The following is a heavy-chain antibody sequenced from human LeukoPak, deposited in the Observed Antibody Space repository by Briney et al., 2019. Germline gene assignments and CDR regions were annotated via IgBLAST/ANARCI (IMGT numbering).Heavy chain of an antibody. CDR2: IYYSGST. D-gene: IGHD3/OR15-3a*01. J-gene: IGHJ6*02. CDR1: GGSISSYY. Sequence: SETLSLTCTVSGGSISSYYWSWIRQPPGKGLEWIGYIYYSGSTNHNPSLKSRVTISVDTSKNQFSLKLSSVTAADTAVYYCARDPIGRYGMDVWGQGTTVTVSS. V-gene: IGHV4-59*01. CDR3: ARDPIGRYGMDV.